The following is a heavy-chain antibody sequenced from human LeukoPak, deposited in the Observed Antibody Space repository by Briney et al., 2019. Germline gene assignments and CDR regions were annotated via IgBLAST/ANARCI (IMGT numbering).Heavy chain of an antibody. J-gene: IGHJ5*01. CDR2: IYHSGSP. V-gene: IGHV4-4*02. CDR3: ARLXXGXFKWFDS. CDR1: GDSISSSSW. Sequence: SETLSLTCAVSGDSISSSSWWTWVRQAPGKGLEWIGEIYHSGSPNYNPSLKSRVTISVDKSKDQFSLKLNSVTAADMAVYYCARLXXGXFKWFDSWGPGTLVIVSS.